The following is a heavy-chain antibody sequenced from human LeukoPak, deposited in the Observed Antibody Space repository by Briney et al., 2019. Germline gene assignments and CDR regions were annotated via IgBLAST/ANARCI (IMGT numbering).Heavy chain of an antibody. D-gene: IGHD3-22*01. J-gene: IGHJ4*02. V-gene: IGHV4-4*02. CDR1: GFTFSSYW. CDR2: IYHSGST. CDR3: AKWPYYDSSGYSY. Sequence: PGGSLRLSCAASGFTFSSYWMSWVRQPPGKGLEWIGEIYHSGSTNYNPSLRSRVTISVDKSKNQFSLKLSSVTAADTAVYYCAKWPYYDSSGYSYWGQGTLVTVSS.